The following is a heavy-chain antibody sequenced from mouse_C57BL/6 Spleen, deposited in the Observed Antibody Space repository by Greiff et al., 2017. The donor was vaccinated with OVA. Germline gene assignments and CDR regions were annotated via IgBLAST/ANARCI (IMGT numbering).Heavy chain of an antibody. CDR1: GFSLTSYG. CDR2: IWSGGST. Sequence: VQLQQSGPGLVQPSQSLSITCTVSGFSLTSYGVHWVRQSPGKGLEWLGVIWSGGSTDYNAAFISRLSISKDNSKSQVFFKMNSLQADDTAIYYCASPNSWFAYWGQGTLVTVSA. CDR3: ASPNSWFAY. J-gene: IGHJ3*01. V-gene: IGHV2-2*01. D-gene: IGHD4-1*01.